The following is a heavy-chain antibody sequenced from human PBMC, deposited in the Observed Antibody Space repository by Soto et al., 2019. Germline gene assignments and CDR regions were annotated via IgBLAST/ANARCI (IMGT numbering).Heavy chain of an antibody. J-gene: IGHJ4*02. CDR3: ARGQLRFLEWTTPPDY. CDR2: INDSGST. CDR1: VGSFSGYY. V-gene: IGHV4-34*01. D-gene: IGHD3-3*01. Sequence: SETLCLTCAVYVGSFSGYYWSWIRQPPGKGLDWIGEINDSGSTNYNPSLKSRVTISVDTSKNQFSLKLSSVTAADTAVYYCARGQLRFLEWTTPPDYWGQGTMVTVSS.